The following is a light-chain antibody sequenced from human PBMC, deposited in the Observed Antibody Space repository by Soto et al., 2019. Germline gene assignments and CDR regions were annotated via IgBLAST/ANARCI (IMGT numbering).Light chain of an antibody. CDR1: QSLNSNY. V-gene: IGKV3-20*01. CDR2: GAS. Sequence: EIVLPQSPGTLSLSPGERATLSCRASQSLNSNYLAWYQQKPGQAPRLLIYGASSRATGIPDRFSGSGSGTDFTLTISRLEPEDFAVYYCQRYGGSPGTFGQGTKV. CDR3: QRYGGSPGT. J-gene: IGKJ1*01.